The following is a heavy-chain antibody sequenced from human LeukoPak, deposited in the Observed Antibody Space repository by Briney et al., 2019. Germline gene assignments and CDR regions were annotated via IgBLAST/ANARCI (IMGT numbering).Heavy chain of an antibody. V-gene: IGHV3-53*01. CDR2: IYIGGST. D-gene: IGHD3-16*01. Sequence: GGSLRLSCAASGFTVSNNYMSWVRQGPGKGLECVSIIYIGGSTYYADSVKGRFTISRDNSKNTLHLQMKSLRADDTAVYYCGSSPYVWGIDHWGQGTPVTVSS. CDR3: GSSPYVWGIDH. J-gene: IGHJ4*02. CDR1: GFTVSNNY.